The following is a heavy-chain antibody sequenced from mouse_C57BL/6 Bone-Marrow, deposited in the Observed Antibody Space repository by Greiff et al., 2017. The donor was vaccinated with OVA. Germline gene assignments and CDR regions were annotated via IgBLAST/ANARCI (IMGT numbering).Heavy chain of an antibody. V-gene: IGHV1-7*01. D-gene: IGHD2-5*01. CDR2: INPSSGYT. Sequence: QVQLQPSWAELAKPGASVKLSCKASGYTFTSYWMHWVKQRPGQGLEWIGYINPSSGYTKYNQKFKDKATLTADKSSSTAYMQLSSLTYEDSAVYYCASNAYYSNVYWYFDVWGTGTTVTVSS. J-gene: IGHJ1*03. CDR1: GYTFTSYW. CDR3: ASNAYYSNVYWYFDV.